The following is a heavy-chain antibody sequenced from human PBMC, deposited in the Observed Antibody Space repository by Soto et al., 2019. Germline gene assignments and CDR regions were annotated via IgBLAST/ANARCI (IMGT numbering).Heavy chain of an antibody. V-gene: IGHV3-7*01. CDR1: GFSFSSYW. CDR3: SPSLDY. J-gene: IGHJ4*02. Sequence: GGSLRLSCAASGFSFSSYWMDWVRQAPGKGLEWVANINQDGSEKHYVASVKGRFTISRDNAKNSLYLQMSSLTAEDSALYYCSPSLDYWGQGALVTVSS. CDR2: INQDGSEK.